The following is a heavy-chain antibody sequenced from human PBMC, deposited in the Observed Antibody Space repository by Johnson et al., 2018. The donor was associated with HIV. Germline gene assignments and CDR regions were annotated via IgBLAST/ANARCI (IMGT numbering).Heavy chain of an antibody. D-gene: IGHD6-13*01. CDR3: ARARYSTRNDAFDI. CDR1: GFTFSSYA. Sequence: VHLVESGGGVVQPGRSLRLSCAASGFTFSSYAMHWVRQAPGKGLEYVSAISSNGGSTYYANSVKGRFTISRDNSKNTLYLQMGSLRAEDMAVYYCARARYSTRNDAFDIWGLGTMVTVSS. CDR2: ISSNGGST. V-gene: IGHV3-64*01. J-gene: IGHJ3*02.